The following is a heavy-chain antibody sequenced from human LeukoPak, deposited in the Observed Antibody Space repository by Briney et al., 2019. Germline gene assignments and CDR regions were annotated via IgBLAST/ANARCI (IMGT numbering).Heavy chain of an antibody. J-gene: IGHJ4*02. CDR1: GGSFSGYY. V-gene: IGHV4-34*01. CDR2: INHSGST. CDR3: ARAPRVMVRGVIIKGGYYFDY. D-gene: IGHD3-10*01. Sequence: PSETRSLTCAVYGGSFSGYYWSWIRQPPGKGLEWIGEINHSGSTNYHPSLKSRVPISVDTSKPQSSLKLSSVTAADTAVYYCARAPRVMVRGVIIKGGYYFDYWGQGTLVTVSS.